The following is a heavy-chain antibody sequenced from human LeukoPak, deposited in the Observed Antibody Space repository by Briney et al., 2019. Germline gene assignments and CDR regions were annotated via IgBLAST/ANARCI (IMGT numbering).Heavy chain of an antibody. CDR2: INPSGGST. D-gene: IGHD4-17*01. V-gene: IGHV1-46*01. CDR1: GYTFTSYY. CDR3: ARDHDRKSSGGPHPQYYGDYGVY. Sequence: APVKVSCKASGYTFTSYYMHWVRQAPGQGLEWMGIINPSGGSTSYAQKFQGRVTMTRDTSTSTVYMELSSLRSEDTAVYYCARDHDRKSSGGPHPQYYGDYGVYWGQGTLVTVSP. J-gene: IGHJ4*02.